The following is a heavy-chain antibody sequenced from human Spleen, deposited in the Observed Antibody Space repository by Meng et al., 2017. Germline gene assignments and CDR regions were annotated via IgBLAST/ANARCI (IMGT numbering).Heavy chain of an antibody. CDR2: INPDSGAT. CDR3: ARAYLIFTNTYYNY. Sequence: APVKVSCKTSGYIFTNYYIHWVRQTPGQGLEWMGWINPDSGATNLAQTFHDRVTLTRDTSRSTAYMELSSLTSDDTGVYFCARAYLIFTNTYYNYWAQGTLVTVSS. J-gene: IGHJ4*02. D-gene: IGHD3/OR15-3a*01. V-gene: IGHV1-2*02. CDR1: GYIFTNYY.